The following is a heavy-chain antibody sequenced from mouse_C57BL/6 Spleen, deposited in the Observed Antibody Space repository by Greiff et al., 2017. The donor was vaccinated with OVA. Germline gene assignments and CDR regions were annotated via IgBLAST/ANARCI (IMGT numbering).Heavy chain of an antibody. CDR1: GYTFTSYW. Sequence: QVQLQQPGAELVMPGASVKLSCKASGYTFTSYWMHWVKQRPGQGLEWIGEIDPSDSYTNYNQKFKGKSTLTVDKSSSTAYMQLSSLTSEDSAVYYGASGPHAKDYYAMDYWGQGTSVTVSS. CDR2: IDPSDSYT. V-gene: IGHV1-69*01. CDR3: ASGPHAKDYYAMDY. J-gene: IGHJ4*01.